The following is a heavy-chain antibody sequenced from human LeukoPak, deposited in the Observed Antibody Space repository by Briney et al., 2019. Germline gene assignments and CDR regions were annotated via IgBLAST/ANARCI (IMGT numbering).Heavy chain of an antibody. V-gene: IGHV1-2*02. Sequence: GASVKVSCKAFGYTITGHYIHWVRQAPGQGLEWMGWINPNNGGTNSAQKFQGRVTMTRDTSIGTAYMELNRLTYDDTAVYYCGRDRHWNQGNFDYWGQGTLVTVSS. J-gene: IGHJ4*02. D-gene: IGHD1-1*01. CDR1: GYTITGHY. CDR3: GRDRHWNQGNFDY. CDR2: INPNNGGT.